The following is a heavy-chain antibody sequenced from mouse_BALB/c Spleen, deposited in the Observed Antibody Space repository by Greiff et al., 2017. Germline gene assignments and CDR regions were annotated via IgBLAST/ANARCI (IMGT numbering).Heavy chain of an antibody. V-gene: IGHV5-9*03. CDR1: GFTFSSYT. D-gene: IGHD2-3*01. J-gene: IGHJ4*01. Sequence: LVESGGGLVKPGGSLKLSCAASGFTFSSYTMSWVRQTPEKRLEWVATISSGGGNTYYPDSVKGRFTISRDNAKNNLYLQMSSLTSEDTALYHCARFDGYGYAMDYWGQGTAVTVSA. CDR3: ARFDGYGYAMDY. CDR2: ISSGGGNT.